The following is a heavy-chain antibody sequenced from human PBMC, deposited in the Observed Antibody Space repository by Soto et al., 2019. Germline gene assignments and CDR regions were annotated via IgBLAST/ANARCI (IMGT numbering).Heavy chain of an antibody. D-gene: IGHD3-10*01. V-gene: IGHV3-30*18. J-gene: IGHJ3*02. CDR1: GFTFSSYG. CDR2: ISYDGSNK. Sequence: RLSGAASGFTFSSYGVHWVRQAPGKGLEWVAVISYDGSNKYYADSVKGRFTISRDNSKNTLYLQMNSLRAEDTALYYCANPMALAAFDIWGQGTMVTVSS. CDR3: ANPMALAAFDI.